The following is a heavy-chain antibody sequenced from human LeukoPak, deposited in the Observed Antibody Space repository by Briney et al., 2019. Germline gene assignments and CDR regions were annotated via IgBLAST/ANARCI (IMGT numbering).Heavy chain of an antibody. CDR3: ARYSGNYRAFDI. V-gene: IGHV3-21*04. Sequence: GGSLRLSCVASGFTFSYYSMNWVRQAPGKGLEWVSSVSRSISSIYYADSVKGRFTISRDNAKNSLYLQVNSLRAEDTAVYYCARYSGNYRAFDIWGQGTMVTVSS. CDR2: VSRSISSI. D-gene: IGHD1-26*01. CDR1: GFTFSYYS. J-gene: IGHJ3*02.